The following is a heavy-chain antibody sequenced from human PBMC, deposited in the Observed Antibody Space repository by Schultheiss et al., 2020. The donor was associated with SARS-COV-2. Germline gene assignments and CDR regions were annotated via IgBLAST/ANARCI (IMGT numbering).Heavy chain of an antibody. D-gene: IGHD6-19*01. V-gene: IGHV3-48*03. J-gene: IGHJ4*02. CDR1: GFTFSNYE. CDR3: AAVARRAVFDY. Sequence: GGSLRLSCAASGFTFSNYEMNWVRQAPGKGLEWVSSISSSGSTIYYADSVKGRFTISRDNSKNTLYLQMNSLRAEDTAVYYCAAVARRAVFDYWGQGTLVTVSS. CDR2: ISSSGSTI.